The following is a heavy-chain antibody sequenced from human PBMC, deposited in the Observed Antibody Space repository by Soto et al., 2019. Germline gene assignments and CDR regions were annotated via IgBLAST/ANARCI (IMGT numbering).Heavy chain of an antibody. J-gene: IGHJ5*02. D-gene: IGHD3-3*01. V-gene: IGHV1-18*01. CDR2: ITPNNGYT. CDR1: GYSFSTYA. Sequence: QLQLMQSGGEAKNPGASVKVSREASGYSFSTYAISWLRQAPGQGLEWMGLITPNNGYTNYAQKFQGRLILTTDIPSSTAYMELTSLRYDDTAMYYCATSYDSGFDPWGQGTLVSVS. CDR3: ATSYDSGFDP.